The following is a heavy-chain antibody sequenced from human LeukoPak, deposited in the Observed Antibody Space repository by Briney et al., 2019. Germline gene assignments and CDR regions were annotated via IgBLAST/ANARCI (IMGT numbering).Heavy chain of an antibody. CDR3: AKVAIAAAGTPDY. V-gene: IGHV3-30*18. D-gene: IGHD6-13*01. CDR2: ISYGGSNK. CDR1: GFTFSSYG. Sequence: GRSLRLSCAASGFTFSSYGMHWVRQAPGKGLEWVAVISYGGSNKYYADSVKGRFTISRDNSKNTLYLQMNSLRAEDTAVYYCAKVAIAAAGTPDYWGQGTLVTVSS. J-gene: IGHJ4*02.